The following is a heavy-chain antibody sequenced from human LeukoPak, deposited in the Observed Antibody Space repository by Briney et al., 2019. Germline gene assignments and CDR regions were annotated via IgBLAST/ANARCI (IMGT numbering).Heavy chain of an antibody. D-gene: IGHD3-10*01. J-gene: IGHJ4*02. V-gene: IGHV3-74*01. Sequence: GGSLRLSCAASGFTFSSNGMSWVRQAPGKGLEWVSGINSDGSSTNYADSVKGRFTISRDNAKNTLHLQMNSLRAEDTAVYYCARGARGSGTASDYWGQGTLVTVSS. CDR1: GFTFSSNG. CDR3: ARGARGSGTASDY. CDR2: INSDGSST.